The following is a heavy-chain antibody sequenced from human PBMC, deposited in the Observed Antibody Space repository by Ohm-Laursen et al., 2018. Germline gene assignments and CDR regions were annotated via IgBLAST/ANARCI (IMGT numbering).Heavy chain of an antibody. CDR2: INHSGST. D-gene: IGHD1-1*01. Sequence: SDTLSLTCAVYGGSFSGYYWSWIRQPTGKGLEWIGEINHSGSTNYNPSLKSRVTISVDTSKNQFSLKLSSVTAADTAVYYCASTRRNWRELFFDYWGQGTLVTVSS. CDR3: ASTRRNWRELFFDY. V-gene: IGHV4-34*01. J-gene: IGHJ4*02. CDR1: GGSFSGYY.